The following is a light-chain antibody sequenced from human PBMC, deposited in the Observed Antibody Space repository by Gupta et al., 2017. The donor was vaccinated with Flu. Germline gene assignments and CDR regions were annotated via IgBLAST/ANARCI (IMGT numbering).Light chain of an antibody. V-gene: IGLV6-57*01. CDR3: QSYDDTTWV. J-gene: IGLJ3*02. CDR2: EDS. CDR1: SGSIDSNY. Sequence: NFMLTQPHSVSESPGKTVTISCTRSSGSIDSNYVQWYQQRPGSPPTNVIYEDSQRPSGVPDRFSGSIDTSSNSASLTISRLRTEDEADYYCQSYDDTTWVFGGGTKLTVL.